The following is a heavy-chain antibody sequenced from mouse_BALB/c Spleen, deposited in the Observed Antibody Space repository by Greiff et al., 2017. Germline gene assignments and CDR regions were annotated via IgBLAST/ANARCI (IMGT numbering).Heavy chain of an antibody. Sequence: VQVVESGPGLVQPSQSLSITCTFSGFSLTSYGVHWVRQSPGKGLEWLGVIWSGGSTDYNAAFISRLSISKDNSKSQVFFKMNSLQANDTAIYYCAREGGRNFDYWGQGTTLTVSS. CDR2: IWSGGST. CDR3: AREGGRNFDY. J-gene: IGHJ2*01. V-gene: IGHV2-2*02. CDR1: GFSLTSYG.